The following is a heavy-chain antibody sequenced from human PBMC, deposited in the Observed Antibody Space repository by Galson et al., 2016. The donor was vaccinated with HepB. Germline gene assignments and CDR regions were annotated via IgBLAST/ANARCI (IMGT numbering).Heavy chain of an antibody. CDR1: GGSITSDNYY. Sequence: SETLSLTCAVSGGSITSDNYYWGWIRQPPGQGLEWIGSISYTWSTYYNPSLKSRVTISVDTSKNQFSLKLSSVTAADTAFYYRGVVVPAADGLAFDIWGQGTMVTVSS. D-gene: IGHD2-2*01. V-gene: IGHV4-39*01. CDR3: GVVVPAADGLAFDI. CDR2: ISYTWST. J-gene: IGHJ3*02.